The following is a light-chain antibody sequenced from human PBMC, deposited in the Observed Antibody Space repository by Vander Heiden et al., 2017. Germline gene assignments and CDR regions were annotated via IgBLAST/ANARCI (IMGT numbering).Light chain of an antibody. Sequence: SYELTQPPSVSVSPGQTASITCFGDKLGDKYVCWFQEKPGQSPILVIYQDTKRPSGIPERFSGSNSGNTATLTISGTQAMDEADYYCQAWDSSTVVFGGGTKLTVL. CDR2: QDT. CDR3: QAWDSSTVV. V-gene: IGLV3-1*01. CDR1: KLGDKY. J-gene: IGLJ2*01.